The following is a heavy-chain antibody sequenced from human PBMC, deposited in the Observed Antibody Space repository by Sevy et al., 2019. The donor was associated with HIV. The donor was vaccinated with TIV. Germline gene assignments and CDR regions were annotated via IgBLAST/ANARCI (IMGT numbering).Heavy chain of an antibody. D-gene: IGHD5-12*01. V-gene: IGHV4-30-4*01. CDR1: GGSISSGDYY. Sequence: SETLSLTCTVSGGSISSGDYYWSWIRQPPGKGLEWIGYIYYSGSTYYNPSLKSRVTISVDTSKNQFSLKLSSVTAADTAVYYWAGRPADVDIVAMTYYYGMDVWGQGTTVTVSS. J-gene: IGHJ6*02. CDR3: AGRPADVDIVAMTYYYGMDV. CDR2: IYYSGST.